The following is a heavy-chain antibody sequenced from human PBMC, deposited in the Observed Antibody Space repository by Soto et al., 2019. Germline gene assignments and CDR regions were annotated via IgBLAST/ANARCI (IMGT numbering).Heavy chain of an antibody. Sequence: EVPLLESGGGLVQPGGSLRLSCAASGFTFSSYAMSWVRQAPGKGLEWVSAISGSGATTHYADSVTGRFTISRDSSNNTVHLQMNSLRAEDTAVYYCAKDRDFWGGYYKHRGFDYWGQGTLVTVSS. J-gene: IGHJ4*02. CDR3: AKDRDFWGGYYKHRGFDY. CDR1: GFTFSSYA. V-gene: IGHV3-23*01. D-gene: IGHD3-3*01. CDR2: ISGSGATT.